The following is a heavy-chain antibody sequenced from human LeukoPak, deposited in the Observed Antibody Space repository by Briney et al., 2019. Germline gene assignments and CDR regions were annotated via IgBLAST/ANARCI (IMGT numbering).Heavy chain of an antibody. CDR2: ISSSSSHI. Sequence: GGSLRLSCAASGFTFSSYSMNWVRQAPGEGLEWVSSISSSSSHIYYADSVRGRFTISRDNAKSSLYLQMNSLRAEDTAVYYCARVRAQREDCSGGTCYVDYWGQGTLVTVSS. V-gene: IGHV3-21*01. CDR1: GFTFSSYS. CDR3: ARVRAQREDCSGGTCYVDY. J-gene: IGHJ4*02. D-gene: IGHD2-15*01.